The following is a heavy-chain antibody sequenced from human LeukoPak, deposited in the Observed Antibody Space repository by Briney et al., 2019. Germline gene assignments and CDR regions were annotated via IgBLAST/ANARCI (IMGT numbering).Heavy chain of an antibody. D-gene: IGHD3-3*01. Sequence: GGSLRLSCAASGFTFSSYSMNWVRQAPGKGLEWVSYISSSSSTIYYADSVKGRFTISRDNAKNSLYLQMNSLRAEDTAVYYCARDHKDFWSGYYTGIGYFDYWGQGTLVTVSS. CDR2: ISSSSSTI. CDR3: ARDHKDFWSGYYTGIGYFDY. J-gene: IGHJ4*02. V-gene: IGHV3-48*01. CDR1: GFTFSSYS.